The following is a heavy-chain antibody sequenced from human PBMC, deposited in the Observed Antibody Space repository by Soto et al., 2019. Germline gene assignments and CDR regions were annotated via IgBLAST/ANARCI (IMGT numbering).Heavy chain of an antibody. CDR3: ARGLEEKTGYYGMDV. CDR2: INHSGST. CDR1: GGSISSYY. V-gene: IGHV4-34*01. Sequence: SETLSLTCTVSGGSISSYYWSWIRQPPGKGLGWIGEINHSGSTNYNPSLKSRVTISVDTSKNQFSLKLSSVTAADTAVYYCARGLEEKTGYYGMDVWGQGTTVTASS. D-gene: IGHD1-1*01. J-gene: IGHJ6*02.